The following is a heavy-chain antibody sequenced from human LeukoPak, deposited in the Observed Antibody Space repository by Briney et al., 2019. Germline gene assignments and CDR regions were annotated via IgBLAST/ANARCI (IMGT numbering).Heavy chain of an antibody. CDR3: ARAKMFYYEGGTYYHAFDI. CDR1: GFTFSSYS. J-gene: IGHJ3*02. D-gene: IGHD3-22*01. CDR2: ISSSSNYI. V-gene: IGHV3-21*01. Sequence: GGSLRLSCAASGFTFSSYSMNWVRQAPGKGLEWVSSISSSSNYIYYADSVKGRFTISRDNAKNSLYLQMNSLRAEDTAVYYCARAKMFYYEGGTYYHAFDIWGQGTMVTVSS.